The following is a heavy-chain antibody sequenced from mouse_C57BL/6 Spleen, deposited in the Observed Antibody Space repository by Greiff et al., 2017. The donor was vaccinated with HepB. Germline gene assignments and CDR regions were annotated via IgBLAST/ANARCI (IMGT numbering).Heavy chain of an antibody. D-gene: IGHD2-1*01. CDR1: GYTFTDYN. CDR3: ARREALYYGNYDAMDY. Sequence: VQLQQSGPELVKPGASVKIPCKASGYTFTDYNMDWVKQSHGKSLEWIGDINPNNGGTIYNQKFKGKATLTVDKSSSTAYMELRSLTSEDTAVYYCARREALYYGNYDAMDYWGQGTSVTVSS. V-gene: IGHV1-18*01. J-gene: IGHJ4*01. CDR2: INPNNGGT.